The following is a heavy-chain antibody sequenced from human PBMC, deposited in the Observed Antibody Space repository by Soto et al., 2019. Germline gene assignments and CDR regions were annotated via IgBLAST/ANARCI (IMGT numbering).Heavy chain of an antibody. J-gene: IGHJ4*02. CDR3: AKEGGRATMVRGVIITPHSFDY. Sequence: PGGSLRLSCAASGFTFSSYAMSWVRQAPGKGLEWVSAISGSGGSTYYADSVKGRFTISRDNSKNTLYLQMNSLRAEDTAVYYCAKEGGRATMVRGVIITPHSFDYWGQGTLVTVSS. CDR1: GFTFSSYA. V-gene: IGHV3-23*01. D-gene: IGHD3-10*01. CDR2: ISGSGGST.